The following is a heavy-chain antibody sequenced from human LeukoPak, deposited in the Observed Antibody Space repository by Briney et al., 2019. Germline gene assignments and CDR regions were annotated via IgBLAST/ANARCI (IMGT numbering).Heavy chain of an antibody. Sequence: SETLSLTCTVSGGSISSSSYYWGWIRQPPGKGLEWIGSIYYSGSTYYNPSLKSRVTISVDTSKNQFSLKLSSVTAADTAVYYCARWGSSSIAARRPPLTYYYYGMDVWGQGTTVTVSS. V-gene: IGHV4-39*01. D-gene: IGHD6-6*01. CDR2: IYYSGST. J-gene: IGHJ6*02. CDR3: ARWGSSSIAARRPPLTYYYYGMDV. CDR1: GGSISSSSYY.